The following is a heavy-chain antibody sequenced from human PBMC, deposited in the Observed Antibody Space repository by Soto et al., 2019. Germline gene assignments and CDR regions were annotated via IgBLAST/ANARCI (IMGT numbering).Heavy chain of an antibody. Sequence: QVQLQESGPGLVKPSETLSLTCTVSGGSISSDYWSWIRQPAGKGLEWIGRIDTSGITNYNHSLESRFTTSTDTSRNHFSLKLSSVTAADTAVYYCARGAWDYGSACQYWGEGTQVAVAS. D-gene: IGHD3-10*01. CDR1: GGSISSDY. CDR3: ARGAWDYGSACQY. J-gene: IGHJ4*02. V-gene: IGHV4-4*07. CDR2: IDTSGIT.